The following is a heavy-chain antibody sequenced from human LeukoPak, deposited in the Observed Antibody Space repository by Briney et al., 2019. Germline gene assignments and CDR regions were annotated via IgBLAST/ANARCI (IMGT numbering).Heavy chain of an antibody. Sequence: GGSLRLSCATSEFNFNSYGMTWVRQAPGKGLEWVSAISGSGGSTYYADSVKGRFTISRDNSKNTLYLQMNSLRAEDTAVYYCAKTFSVVVITTDYFDYWGQGTLVTVSS. V-gene: IGHV3-23*01. CDR3: AKTFSVVVITTDYFDY. CDR2: ISGSGGST. CDR1: EFNFNSYG. D-gene: IGHD3-22*01. J-gene: IGHJ4*02.